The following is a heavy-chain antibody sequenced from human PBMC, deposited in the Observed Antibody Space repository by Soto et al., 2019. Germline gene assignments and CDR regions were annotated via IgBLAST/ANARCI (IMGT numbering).Heavy chain of an antibody. CDR1: GGSVATTSYY. Sequence: SETLSLTCTVSGGSVATTSYYWGWIRQPPGKGLEWIGNIYFTGSTYYNPSLKSRATISLDTSRNQFSLKLSSVTAADTAVYNCARTYSGYYFDYWGQGTLVTVSS. CDR3: ARTYSGYYFDY. CDR2: IYFTGST. V-gene: IGHV4-39*01. D-gene: IGHD5-12*01. J-gene: IGHJ4*02.